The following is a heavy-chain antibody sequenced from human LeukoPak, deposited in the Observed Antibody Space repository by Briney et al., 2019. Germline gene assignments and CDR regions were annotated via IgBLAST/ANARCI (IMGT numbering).Heavy chain of an antibody. Sequence: GGSLRLPCVASGFTFSSYAMSWVRQAPGKGLEWVSVISGSGGSTYYADSVKGRFTISRDKSKNTLYLQMNSLRAEDTAVYYCAKDLNYYYYGMDVWGKGTTVTVSS. CDR3: AKDLNYYYYGMDV. CDR1: GFTFSSYA. J-gene: IGHJ6*04. CDR2: ISGSGGST. V-gene: IGHV3-23*01.